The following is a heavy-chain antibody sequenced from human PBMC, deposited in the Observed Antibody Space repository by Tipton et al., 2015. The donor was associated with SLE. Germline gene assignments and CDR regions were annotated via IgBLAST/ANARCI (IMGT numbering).Heavy chain of an antibody. CDR1: GGSFSGYY. D-gene: IGHD3-22*01. Sequence: TLSLTCAVYGGSFSGYYWSWIRQPPGKGLEWIGSIYHSGSTYYNPSLKSRVTISVDTSKNQFSLKLSSVTAADTAVYYCARGTYYYDSSGYNLIDYWGQGTLVTVSS. V-gene: IGHV4-34*01. J-gene: IGHJ4*02. CDR3: ARGTYYYDSSGYNLIDY. CDR2: IYHSGST.